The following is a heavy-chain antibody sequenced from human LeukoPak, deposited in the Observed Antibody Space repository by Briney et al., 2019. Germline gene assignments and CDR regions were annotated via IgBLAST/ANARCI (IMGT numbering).Heavy chain of an antibody. J-gene: IGHJ4*02. D-gene: IGHD2-15*01. Sequence: SETLSLTCTVSGGAISGYYWNWIRQPPGKGLEWIGHIHYSGSTNYNPSLKSRVTISVDTSKNQFSLKLSSVTAAGTAVYYCARLGYCSGGRCLNDYWGQGTLVTVSS. V-gene: IGHV4-59*08. CDR2: IHYSGST. CDR3: ARLGYCSGGRCLNDY. CDR1: GGAISGYY.